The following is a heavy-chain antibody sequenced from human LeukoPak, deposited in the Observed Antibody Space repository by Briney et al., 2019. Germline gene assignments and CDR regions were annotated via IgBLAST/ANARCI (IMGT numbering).Heavy chain of an antibody. J-gene: IGHJ4*02. CDR3: ARDNWNSFDY. CDR1: GFTFSSYW. CDR2: MNLDGSEK. V-gene: IGHV3-7*01. D-gene: IGHD1-20*01. Sequence: GGSLRLSCAASGFTFSSYWMSWVRQAPGKGLEWVANMNLDGSEKYYVDSVKGRFTISRGNAKNSLYLQMNSLRAEDTAVYYCARDNWNSFDYWGQGTLVTVSS.